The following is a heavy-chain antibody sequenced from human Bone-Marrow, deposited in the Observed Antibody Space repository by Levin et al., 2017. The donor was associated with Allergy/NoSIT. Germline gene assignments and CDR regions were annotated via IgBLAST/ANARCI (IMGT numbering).Heavy chain of an antibody. D-gene: IGHD1-26*01. V-gene: IGHV3-23*01. J-gene: IGHJ3*02. CDR2: FSGGGGTT. CDR1: GFTFSTYA. CDR3: AKEVLSGIYVFNAFDI. Sequence: GGSLRLSCVASGFTFSTYAMSGVRQAPGRGLEGVSAFSGGGGTTYYADAVQGRFTISRVTSRNTLSLQMNSLRAEDTAVYYCAKEVLSGIYVFNAFDIWGQGTMVTVSS.